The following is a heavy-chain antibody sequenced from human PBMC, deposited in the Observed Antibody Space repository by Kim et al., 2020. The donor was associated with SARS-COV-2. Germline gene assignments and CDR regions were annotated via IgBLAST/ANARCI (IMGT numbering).Heavy chain of an antibody. CDR2: IIPIFGTT. V-gene: IGHV1-69*13. J-gene: IGHJ6*02. CDR1: GGTFSSYA. CDR3: AGGGSYYYYYGMDV. Sequence: SVKVSCKASGGTFSSYAISWVRQAPGQGLEWMGGIIPIFGTTNYAQKFQGRVTITADESTSTAYMELSSLRSEDTAVYYCAGGGSYYYYYGMDVWGQGTTVTVSS. D-gene: IGHD2-15*01.